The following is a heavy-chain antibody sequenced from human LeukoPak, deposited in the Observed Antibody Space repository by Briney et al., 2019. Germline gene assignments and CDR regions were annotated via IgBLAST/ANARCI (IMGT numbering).Heavy chain of an antibody. CDR3: ARVGTTRSAYYYMDV. CDR1: GYPFTNYA. V-gene: IGHV7-4-1*01. Sequence: ASVKVSCKASGYPFTNYAMNWVRQAPGQGLEWMGWINTNTGTPTYAQGFTGRFVFSLDTSVSTAYLQIGSLKAADTAVYYCARVGTTRSAYYYMDVWGKGTTVTVSS. J-gene: IGHJ6*03. D-gene: IGHD1-26*01. CDR2: INTNTGTP.